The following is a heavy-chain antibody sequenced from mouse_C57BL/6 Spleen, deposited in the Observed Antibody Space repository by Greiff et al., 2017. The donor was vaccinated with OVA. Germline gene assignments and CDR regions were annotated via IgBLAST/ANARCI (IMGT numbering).Heavy chain of an antibody. CDR2: ISYDGGN. CDR1: GYSITSGYY. D-gene: IGHD2-4*01. CDR3: ARASYDYGRFDY. V-gene: IGHV3-6*01. J-gene: IGHJ2*01. Sequence: DVKLQESGPGLVKPSQSLSLTCSVTGYSITSGYYWNWIRQFPGNKLEWMGYISYDGGNNYNPSLKNRISITRDTSKNQFFLKLNSVTTEDTATYYCARASYDYGRFDYWGQGTTLTVSS.